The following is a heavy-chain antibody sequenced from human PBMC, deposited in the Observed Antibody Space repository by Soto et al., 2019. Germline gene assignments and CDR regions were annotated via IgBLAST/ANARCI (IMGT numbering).Heavy chain of an antibody. D-gene: IGHD6-13*01. V-gene: IGHV1-3*01. CDR1: GYTFTSYA. Sequence: ASVKVSCKAPGYTFTSYAMHCVRQAPGQRLEWMGWINAGNGNTNYAQKFQGRVTITADESTSTAYMELSSLRSEDTAVHYCARDRRSSSWYSEFEPWGQGTLVTVSS. CDR2: INAGNGNT. J-gene: IGHJ5*02. CDR3: ARDRRSSSWYSEFEP.